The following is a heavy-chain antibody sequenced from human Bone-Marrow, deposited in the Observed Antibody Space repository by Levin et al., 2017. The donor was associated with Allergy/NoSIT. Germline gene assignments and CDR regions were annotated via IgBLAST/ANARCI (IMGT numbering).Heavy chain of an antibody. J-gene: IGHJ6*02. D-gene: IGHD2-2*01. CDR1: GFTFSSYA. CDR3: ARERNCSSTSCSDGMDV. V-gene: IGHV3-30-3*01. Sequence: PGGSLRLSCAASGFTFSSYAMHWVRQAPGKGLEWVAVISYDGSNKYYADSVKGRFTISRDNSKNTLYLQMNSLRAEDTAVYYCARERNCSSTSCSDGMDVWGQGTTVTVSS. CDR2: ISYDGSNK.